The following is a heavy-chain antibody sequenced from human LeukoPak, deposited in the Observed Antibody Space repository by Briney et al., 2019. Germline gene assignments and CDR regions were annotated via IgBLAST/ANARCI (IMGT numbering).Heavy chain of an antibody. CDR3: ARHVVPAANPYYYYYGMDV. Sequence: SETLSLTCTVSGGSISSYYWSWIRQPAGKGLEWIGRIYSTGSTNYNPSLKSRVTMSVDTSKNQFSLRLRSVTAADTAVYYCARHVVPAANPYYYYYGMDVWGQGTTVTVSS. CDR2: IYSTGST. J-gene: IGHJ6*02. CDR1: GGSISSYY. D-gene: IGHD2-2*01. V-gene: IGHV4-4*07.